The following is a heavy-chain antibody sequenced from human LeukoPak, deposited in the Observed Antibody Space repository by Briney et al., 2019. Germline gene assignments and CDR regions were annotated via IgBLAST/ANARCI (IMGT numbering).Heavy chain of an antibody. J-gene: IGHJ4*02. Sequence: PSETLSLTCTVSGGSISSSSYYWSWIRQPPGKGLEWIGEINHSGSTNYNPSLKSRVTISVDTSKNQFSLKLSSVTAADAAVYYCARVGCSYGLRGKMNDYWGQGTLVTVSS. CDR2: INHSGST. D-gene: IGHD5-18*01. V-gene: IGHV4-39*07. CDR1: GGSISSSSYY. CDR3: ARVGCSYGLRGKMNDY.